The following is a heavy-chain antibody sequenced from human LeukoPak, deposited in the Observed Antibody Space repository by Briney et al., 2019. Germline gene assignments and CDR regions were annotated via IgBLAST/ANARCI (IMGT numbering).Heavy chain of an antibody. Sequence: PGGSLRLSCAASGFTFSTYSMNWVRQAPGKGLEWVSYISSSSSTIYYADSVKGRFTISRDNAKNSLYLQMNSLRPEDTALYYCAKGVPAGSTYYYYAMDVWGQGTTVTVSS. V-gene: IGHV3-48*01. CDR1: GFTFSTYS. CDR2: ISSSSSTI. J-gene: IGHJ6*02. CDR3: AKGVPAGSTYYYYAMDV. D-gene: IGHD2-2*01.